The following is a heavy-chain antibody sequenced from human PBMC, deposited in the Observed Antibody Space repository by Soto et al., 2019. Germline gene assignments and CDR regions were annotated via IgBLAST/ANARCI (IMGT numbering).Heavy chain of an antibody. Sequence: PGGSLRLSCAASGFTFSSYGMHWVRQAPGKGLEWVAVISYDGSNKYYADSVKGRFTISRDNSKNTLYLQMNSLRAEDTAVYYCAKYSPASGAGTTDYWGQGTLVTVSS. J-gene: IGHJ4*02. V-gene: IGHV3-30*18. CDR1: GFTFSSYG. D-gene: IGHD1-1*01. CDR2: ISYDGSNK. CDR3: AKYSPASGAGTTDY.